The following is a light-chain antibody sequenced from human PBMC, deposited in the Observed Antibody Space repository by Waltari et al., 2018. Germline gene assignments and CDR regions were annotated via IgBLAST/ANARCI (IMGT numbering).Light chain of an antibody. Sequence: EIVMTQSPATLSVSPGERATLSCRASQGVSSKLAWYQQKPGQPPRLLLYDTSVRAAGIPARFSGSGSGTEFTLTISSLQSDDFAVYYCQQCNNWPPWTFGQGTKVEIK. V-gene: IGKV3-15*01. CDR3: QQCNNWPPWT. CDR1: QGVSSK. J-gene: IGKJ1*01. CDR2: DTS.